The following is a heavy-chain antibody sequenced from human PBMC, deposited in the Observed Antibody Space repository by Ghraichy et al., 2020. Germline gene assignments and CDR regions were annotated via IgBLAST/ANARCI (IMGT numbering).Heavy chain of an antibody. CDR2: INSDGSST. V-gene: IGHV3-74*01. J-gene: IGHJ4*02. CDR1: GFTFSSYW. D-gene: IGHD2-15*01. Sequence: GGSLRLSCAASGFTFSSYWMHWVRQAPGKGLVWVSRINSDGSSTSYADSVKGRFTISRDNAKNTLYLQMNSLRAEDTAVYYCARSGLGGYCSGGSCYSIDYWGQGTLVTVSS. CDR3: ARSGLGGYCSGGSCYSIDY.